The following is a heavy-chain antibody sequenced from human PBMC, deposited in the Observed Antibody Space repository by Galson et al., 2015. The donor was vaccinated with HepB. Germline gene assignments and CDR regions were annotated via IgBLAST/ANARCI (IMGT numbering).Heavy chain of an antibody. D-gene: IGHD3-10*01. CDR1: GFTFSAYSM. V-gene: IGHV4-4*02. CDR3: ARAKEGRGYFDY. CDR2: AYHSGGT. Sequence: SLRLSCAASGFTFSAYSMSWVRQPPGEGLEWIGEAYHSGGTNYRPSPKNRVTISVDKSKNQFALKLTSVTAADTAVYYCARAKEGRGYFDYWGQGTLVTVSS. J-gene: IGHJ4*02.